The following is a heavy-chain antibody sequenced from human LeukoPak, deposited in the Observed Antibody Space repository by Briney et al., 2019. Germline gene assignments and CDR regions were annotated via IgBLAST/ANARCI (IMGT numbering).Heavy chain of an antibody. Sequence: GGSLRLSCAASGFTFSSYSFNWVRQAPGKGLEWVSYISRTTSYADSVKGRFTISRDNAKNSLYLQMNSLRAEDTAVYYCAELGITMIGGVWGKGTTVTISS. V-gene: IGHV3-48*04. CDR3: AELGITMIGGV. CDR1: GFTFSSYS. J-gene: IGHJ6*04. CDR2: ISRTT. D-gene: IGHD3-10*02.